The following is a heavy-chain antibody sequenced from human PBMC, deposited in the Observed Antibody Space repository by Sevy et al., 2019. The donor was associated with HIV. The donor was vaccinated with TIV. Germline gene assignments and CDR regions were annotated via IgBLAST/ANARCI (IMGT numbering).Heavy chain of an antibody. J-gene: IGHJ4*02. V-gene: IGHV1-2*02. Sequence: TSVKVSCKASGYTFTGYYMHWVRQAPGQGLEWMGWINPNSGGTNYAQKFQGRVTMTRDTSISTAYMELRRLRSDDTAVYYCARSPFRGYEAFIHYWGQGTLVTVSS. D-gene: IGHD5-12*01. CDR1: GYTFTGYY. CDR2: INPNSGGT. CDR3: ARSPFRGYEAFIHY.